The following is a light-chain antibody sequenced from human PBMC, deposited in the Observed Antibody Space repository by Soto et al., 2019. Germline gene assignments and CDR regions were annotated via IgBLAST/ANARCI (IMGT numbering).Light chain of an antibody. CDR3: QQRSSWPLT. CDR2: AAS. V-gene: IGKV3-11*01. CDR1: QSVSTY. Sequence: ETVLTQSPATLSLSPGERAILSCRASQSVSTYLAWYQQKPGQAPRLLISAASNRATGIPARFSGSGSGTDFTLTISSLEPEDFAVYYCQQRSSWPLTVGGRPKVEI. J-gene: IGKJ4*01.